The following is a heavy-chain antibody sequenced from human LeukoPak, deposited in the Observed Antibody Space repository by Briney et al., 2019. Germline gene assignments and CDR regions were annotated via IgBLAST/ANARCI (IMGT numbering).Heavy chain of an antibody. V-gene: IGHV3-23*01. D-gene: IGHD2-15*01. Sequence: GGSLRLSCAASRFTFTNFVMSWVRQAPGKGLEWVSSISGSGVTTFYADSVKGRFTISRDNSKSTLYLQMNGLRAEDTAIYYCARSCFTTTGGGCSSEALNYFGPWGQGTLVTVSS. J-gene: IGHJ5*02. CDR1: RFTFTNFV. CDR2: ISGSGVTT. CDR3: ARSCFTTTGGGCSSEALNYFGP.